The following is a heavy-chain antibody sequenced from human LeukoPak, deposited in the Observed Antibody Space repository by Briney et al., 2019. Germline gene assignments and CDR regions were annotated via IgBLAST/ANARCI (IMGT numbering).Heavy chain of an antibody. D-gene: IGHD6-13*01. J-gene: IGHJ4*02. CDR3: ARPLDSSNNYFDY. V-gene: IGHV3-48*01. CDR2: ITSSSSNI. Sequence: PGGSLRLSRAASGFTFSSYSMNWVRQAPGKGLEWVSYITSSSSNIYYADSVKGRFTISRDNGKDSLFLQMNSLRAEDTAVYYCARPLDSSNNYFDYWGQGTLVTVSA. CDR1: GFTFSSYS.